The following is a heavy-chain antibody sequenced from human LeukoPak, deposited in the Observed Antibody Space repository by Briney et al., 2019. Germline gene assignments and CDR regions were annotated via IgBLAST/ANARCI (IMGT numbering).Heavy chain of an antibody. D-gene: IGHD7-27*01. CDR1: GFTFTSYT. V-gene: IGHV3-23*01. CDR2: IGNNGGGI. J-gene: IGHJ4*02. Sequence: GGSLRLSCAASGFTFTSYTMYWVRQAPGKGLEWVSIIGNNGGGIHYADSVRGRFTISRDNSKNTLYLQMTNLRVDDTALYYCAIDPNWETHNWGQGVLVTVSS. CDR3: AIDPNWETHN.